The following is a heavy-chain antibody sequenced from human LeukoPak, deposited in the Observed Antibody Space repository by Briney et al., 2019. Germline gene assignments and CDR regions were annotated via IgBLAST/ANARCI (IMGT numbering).Heavy chain of an antibody. CDR3: ARHRGCSGGSCYSGRRTAFDI. V-gene: IGHV4-34*01. D-gene: IGHD2-15*01. Sequence: SETLSLTCAVYGESFSGYYWSWIRQPPGKGLEWIGEINHSGSTNYNPSLKSRVTISVDTSKNQFSLKLSSVTAADTAVYYCARHRGCSGGSCYSGRRTAFDIWGQGTMVTVSS. CDR2: INHSGST. CDR1: GESFSGYY. J-gene: IGHJ3*02.